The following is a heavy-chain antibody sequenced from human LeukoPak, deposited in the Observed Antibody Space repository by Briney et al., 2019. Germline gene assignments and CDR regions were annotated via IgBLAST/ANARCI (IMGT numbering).Heavy chain of an antibody. CDR2: INPNSGDT. CDR1: VYTFTGYY. V-gene: IGHV1-2*02. Sequence: ASVKVSCKASVYTFTGYYIHWVRQAPGQGLEWMGWINPNSGDTNSAQKFQGRVTMTTDTSASTAYMELRSLRSDDTAVYYCARPLTYYYDSNGRYAFEIWGQGTMVAVSS. J-gene: IGHJ3*02. CDR3: ARPLTYYYDSNGRYAFEI. D-gene: IGHD3-22*01.